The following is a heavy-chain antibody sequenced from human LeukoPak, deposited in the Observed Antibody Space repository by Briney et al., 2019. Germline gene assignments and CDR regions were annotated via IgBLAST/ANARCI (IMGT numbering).Heavy chain of an antibody. V-gene: IGHV3-9*01. CDR1: GFTFDDYA. J-gene: IGHJ4*02. CDR3: AKDIEDSYGYSFDY. D-gene: IGHD5-18*01. Sequence: GGSLRLSCAASGFTFDDYAMHWVRQAPGKGLEWVSGISWNSGSIGYADSVKGRFTISRDNAKSSLYLQMNSLRAEDTALYYCAKDIEDSYGYSFDYWGQGTLVTVSS. CDR2: ISWNSGSI.